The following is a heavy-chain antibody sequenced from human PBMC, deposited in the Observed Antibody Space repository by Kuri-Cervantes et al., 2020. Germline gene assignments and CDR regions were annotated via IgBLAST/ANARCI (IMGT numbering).Heavy chain of an antibody. J-gene: IGHJ4*02. CDR3: AKGPLWFGELLHPFDY. V-gene: IGHV3-21*04. Sequence: GGSLRLSCAASGFTFSSHSMNWVRQAPGKGLEWVSSISSSSSYIYYADSVKGRFTISRDNAKNSLYLQMNSLRAEDTALYYCAKGPLWFGELLHPFDYWGQGTLVTVSS. CDR2: ISSSSSYI. CDR1: GFTFSSHS. D-gene: IGHD3-10*01.